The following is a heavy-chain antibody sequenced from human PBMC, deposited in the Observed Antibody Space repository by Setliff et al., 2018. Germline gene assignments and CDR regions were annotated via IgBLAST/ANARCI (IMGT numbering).Heavy chain of an antibody. J-gene: IGHJ3*01. CDR3: VRDAGDGYGVDAYAGGGFDF. CDR1: SSAISSGHY. V-gene: IGHV4-38-2*02. Sequence: SETLSLTCAVSSSAISSGHYWGWIRQPPGKGLEWIGSFRPSGKTYYNPSLNSRVTISVDTSKKQFSLKVTSVTAADTAVYYCVRDAGDGYGVDAYAGGGFDFWGQGTMVTVSS. D-gene: IGHD4-17*01. CDR2: FRPSGKT.